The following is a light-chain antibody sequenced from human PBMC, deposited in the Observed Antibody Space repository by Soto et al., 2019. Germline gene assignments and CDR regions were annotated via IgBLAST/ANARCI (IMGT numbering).Light chain of an antibody. CDR3: QQYGSSPPTT. Sequence: EIVLTQSPAALSLCPGERASRSCRAIQSVSSSYLAWYQQKPGQAPRLLIYGASSRATGIPDRFSGSGSGTDFTLTISRLEPEDFAVYYCQQYGSSPPTTFGGGTKWIS. CDR2: GAS. V-gene: IGKV3-20*01. CDR1: QSVSSSY. J-gene: IGKJ4*01.